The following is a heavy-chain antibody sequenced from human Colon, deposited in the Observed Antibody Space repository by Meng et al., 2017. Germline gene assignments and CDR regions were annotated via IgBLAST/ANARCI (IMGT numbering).Heavy chain of an antibody. CDR1: GASVSSGNLD. CDR3: AGGPWEFDY. V-gene: IGHV4-61*01. Sequence: GPGMLWPSETLSHTYTFSGASVSSGNLDWSWNRQPPGKGLEYIAYFDYSGITHYIPSLKSRVTMSVDTSKKQLSLKLSSVTAADTAVYYCAGGPWEFDYWGQGTLVTVSS. D-gene: IGHD1-26*01. J-gene: IGHJ4*02. CDR2: FDYSGIT.